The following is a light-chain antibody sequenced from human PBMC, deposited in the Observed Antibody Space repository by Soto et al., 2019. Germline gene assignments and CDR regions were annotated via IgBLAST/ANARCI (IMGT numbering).Light chain of an antibody. CDR1: RSNIGSNT. V-gene: IGLV1-44*01. CDR3: AVWDDTLYGRV. J-gene: IGLJ3*02. Sequence: QSVLTQPPSVSGTPGQRVTISCSGGRSNIGSNTVAWYQQFPGTTPKLLIYRDDQRPSGVPDRFSGSKSGTSASLAISGLQFDDEADYYCAVWDDTLYGRVFGGGTKVTVL. CDR2: RDD.